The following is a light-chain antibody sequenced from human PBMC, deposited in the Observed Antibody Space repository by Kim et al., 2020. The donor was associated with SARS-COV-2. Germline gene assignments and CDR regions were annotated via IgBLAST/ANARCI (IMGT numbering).Light chain of an antibody. V-gene: IGLV3-21*04. CDR3: QVWDSSSDHPV. Sequence: APGKTARITWGGNNIGSKSVHWYQQKPGQAPVLVIYYDSDRPSGSPERFSGSNSGNTATLTISRVEAGDEADDYCQVWDSSSDHPVFGGGTQLTVL. J-gene: IGLJ2*01. CDR2: YDS. CDR1: NIGSKS.